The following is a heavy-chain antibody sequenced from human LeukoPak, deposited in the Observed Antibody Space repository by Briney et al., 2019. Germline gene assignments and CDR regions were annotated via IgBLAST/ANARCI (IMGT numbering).Heavy chain of an antibody. CDR3: ARVGSSVLGNNWFDP. CDR2: ISGSGGST. V-gene: IGHV3-23*01. Sequence: GGSVRLSCAASGFTFSSYAMSWVRQAPGKGLEWVSAISGSGGSTYYADAGKGRFTISRDNSKNTLCLQMNSLGAEDTAVYYCARVGSSVLGNNWFDPWGQGTLVAVSS. D-gene: IGHD6-19*01. CDR1: GFTFSSYA. J-gene: IGHJ5*02.